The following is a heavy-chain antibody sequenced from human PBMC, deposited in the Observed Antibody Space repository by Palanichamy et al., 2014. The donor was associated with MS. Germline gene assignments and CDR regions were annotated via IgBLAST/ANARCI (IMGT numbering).Heavy chain of an antibody. CDR2: ISAYTGNT. Sequence: QVQLVQSGAEVKKPGASVRVSCKASGYTFTSYGTSWVRQAPGQGLEWMGWISAYTGNTHCAQKFQGRVTMTTDTSTSTVSMELRSLRSDDTAMYYCARTMGEHAFDIWGQETMVTVSS. D-gene: IGHD3-10*01. V-gene: IGHV1-18*01. J-gene: IGHJ3*02. CDR3: ARTMGEHAFDI. CDR1: GYTFTSYG.